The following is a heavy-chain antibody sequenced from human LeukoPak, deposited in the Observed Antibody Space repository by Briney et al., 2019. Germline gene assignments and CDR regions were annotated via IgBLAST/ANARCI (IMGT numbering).Heavy chain of an antibody. D-gene: IGHD5-24*01. CDR3: ARRWLQSYAFDI. Sequence: KPGGSLRLSCAASGFTFSSYSMNWVRQAPGKGLEWVSSISSSSSYIYYADSVKGRFTISRDNAKNSLYLQMNSLRAEDTAVYYCARRWLQSYAFDIWGQGTMVTVSS. J-gene: IGHJ3*02. CDR1: GFTFSSYS. CDR2: ISSSSSYI. V-gene: IGHV3-21*01.